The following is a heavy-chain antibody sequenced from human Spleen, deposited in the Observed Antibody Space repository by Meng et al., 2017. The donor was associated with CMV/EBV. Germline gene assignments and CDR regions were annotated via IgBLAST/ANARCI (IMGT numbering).Heavy chain of an antibody. D-gene: IGHD2-2*02. Sequence: GESLKISCAASGFTFSSYSMNWVRQAPGKGLEWVSSISSSSSYIYYADSVKGRFTISRDNAKNSLYLQMNSLRAEDTAVYYCARGLNLGYHPYCSSTSCYTFDAFDIWGQGTMVTVSS. CDR2: ISSSSSYI. CDR1: GFTFSSYS. V-gene: IGHV3-21*01. CDR3: ARGLNLGYHPYCSSTSCYTFDAFDI. J-gene: IGHJ3*02.